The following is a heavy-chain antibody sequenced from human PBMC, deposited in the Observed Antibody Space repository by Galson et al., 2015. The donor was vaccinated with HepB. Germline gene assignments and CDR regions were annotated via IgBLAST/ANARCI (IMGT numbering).Heavy chain of an antibody. CDR1: GFTFSSYA. D-gene: IGHD6-13*01. CDR3: AKGWEAAAGTNGMDV. CDR2: ISGSGTTT. J-gene: IGHJ6*02. Sequence: SLGLSCAASGFTFSSYAMTWARQAPAKGLEWVSTISGSGTTTYYADSMKGRFTMSRDNSKNTAYLQMNSLRVEDTALYYCAKGWEAAAGTNGMDVWGQGTTVTVFS. V-gene: IGHV3-23*01.